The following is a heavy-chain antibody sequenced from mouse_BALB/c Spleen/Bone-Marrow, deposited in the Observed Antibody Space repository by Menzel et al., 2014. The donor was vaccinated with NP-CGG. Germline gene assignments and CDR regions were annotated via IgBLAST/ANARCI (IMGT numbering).Heavy chain of an antibody. CDR1: GYTFTSYY. Sequence: QVQLKQSGAELVKPGASVKLSCKSSGYTFTSYYMYWVKQRPGQGLEWIGGINPSNGGTNFNEKFKSKATLTVDKSSSKAYMQLSSLASEDSAVYYCTREGTFFAYWGQGTLVTVSA. V-gene: IGHV1S81*02. CDR3: TREGTFFAY. J-gene: IGHJ3*01. D-gene: IGHD3-3*01. CDR2: INPSNGGT.